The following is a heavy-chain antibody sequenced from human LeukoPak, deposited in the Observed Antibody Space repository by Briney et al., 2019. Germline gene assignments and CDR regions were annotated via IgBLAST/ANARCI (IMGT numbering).Heavy chain of an antibody. J-gene: IGHJ6*03. D-gene: IGHD3-3*01. Sequence: GGSLRLSCAASGFTFDDYGMSWVRQAPGKGLEWVSGINWNGGSTGYADSVKGRFTISRDNAKNSLYLQMNSLRAEDTALYYCARHRGDFWSGSKGGDYYYMDVWGKGTTVTVSS. V-gene: IGHV3-20*04. CDR1: GFTFDDYG. CDR3: ARHRGDFWSGSKGGDYYYMDV. CDR2: INWNGGST.